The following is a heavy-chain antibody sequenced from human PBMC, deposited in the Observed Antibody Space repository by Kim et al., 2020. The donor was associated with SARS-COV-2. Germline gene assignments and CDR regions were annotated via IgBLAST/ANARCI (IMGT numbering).Heavy chain of an antibody. V-gene: IGHV3-30*03. J-gene: IGHJ4*01. CDR1: GFTFSSYA. CDR2: ISYDGSNK. CDR3: ASNRNPHVSGSSIFDY. D-gene: IGHD3-10*01. Sequence: GGSLRLSCAASGFTFSSYAMHWVRQAPGKGLEWVAVISYDGSNKYYADSVKGRFTISRDNSKNTLYLQMNSLRAEDTAVYYCASNRNPHVSGSSIFDY.